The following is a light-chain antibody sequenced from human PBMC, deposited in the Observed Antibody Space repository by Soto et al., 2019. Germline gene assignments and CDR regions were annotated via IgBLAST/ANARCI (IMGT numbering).Light chain of an antibody. CDR2: GAS. CDR1: QTIGNK. Sequence: EIMLGQSPATLSVSPGERVTLSCRAAQTIGNKLAWYLQRPGQAHRLLMYGASTRATDIPARFSGSGSGTEFTLTIAVLQYEDFAVYCCQQYNGWPWTFGLGTKVDI. CDR3: QQYNGWPWT. J-gene: IGKJ1*01. V-gene: IGKV3-15*01.